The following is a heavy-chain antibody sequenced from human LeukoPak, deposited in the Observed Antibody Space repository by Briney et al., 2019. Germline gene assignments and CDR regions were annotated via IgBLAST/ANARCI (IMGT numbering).Heavy chain of an antibody. CDR1: GFTFSNYG. V-gene: IGHV3-33*01. J-gene: IGHJ1*01. CDR2: IWYDGSNK. CDR3: ARWRAGIAVAVDY. Sequence: GRPLRLSCAASGFTFSNYGIHWVRQAPGKALEWVALIWYDGSNKFYADSVKGRFTISRDNSKNTLYLQMNSLRAEDTAVYYCARWRAGIAVAVDYWGQGTLVTVSS. D-gene: IGHD6-19*01.